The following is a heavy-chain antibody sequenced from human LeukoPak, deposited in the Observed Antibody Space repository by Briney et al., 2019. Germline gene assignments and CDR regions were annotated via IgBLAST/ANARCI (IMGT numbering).Heavy chain of an antibody. D-gene: IGHD3-10*01. CDR3: ARDPDPMTGVSFDY. CDR2: INQDGSEK. CDR1: GFTFNRDW. J-gene: IGHJ4*02. Sequence: GGSLRLSCAACGFTFNRDWMKWVSQAPGKGLEWVANINQDGSEKYYVDSVKGRFTISRDNAKNSLYLQLNSLRAEDTAVYYSARDPDPMTGVSFDYWGQGTLVTVSS. V-gene: IGHV3-7*01.